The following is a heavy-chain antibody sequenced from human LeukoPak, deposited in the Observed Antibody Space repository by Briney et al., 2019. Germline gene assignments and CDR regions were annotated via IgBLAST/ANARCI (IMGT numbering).Heavy chain of an antibody. D-gene: IGHD3-10*02. J-gene: IGHJ6*04. V-gene: IGHV3-48*03. CDR1: GFTFSSYE. CDR2: ISSSGSTI. Sequence: GGSLRLSCAASGFTFSSYEMNWVRQAPGKGLEWVSYISSSGSTIYYADSVKGRFTIYRDNAKNSLYLQMNSLRAEDTAVYYCAELGITMIGGVWGKGTTVTISS. CDR3: AELGITMIGGV.